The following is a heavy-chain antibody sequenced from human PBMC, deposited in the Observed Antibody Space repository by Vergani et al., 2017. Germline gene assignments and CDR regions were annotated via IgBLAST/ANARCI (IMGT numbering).Heavy chain of an antibody. J-gene: IGHJ2*01. CDR1: GFTFQAFA. CDR2: IDRNYGVK. V-gene: IGHV3-9*01. D-gene: IGHD3-16*01. Sequence: EVQLMEAGGGLVQPGGSLRLSCTASGFTFQAFAFHCVRQVSGRGLEWVSGIDRNYGVKNGNSFEGRFSISRDNAKKAVFLQMKKLRHEDTALYFCVKENDYDADGTLDLWGSGTLVTVS. CDR3: VKENDYDADGTLDL.